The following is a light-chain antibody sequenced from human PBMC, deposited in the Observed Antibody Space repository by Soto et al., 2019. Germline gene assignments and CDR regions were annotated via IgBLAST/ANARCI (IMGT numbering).Light chain of an antibody. CDR2: DVS. Sequence: QSALTRPRSVSGSPGQSVTSSCTGTSSDVGGYNYVSWYQQHPGKAPKLMIYDVSKRPSGVPDRFSGSNSGNTASLTISGLQAEDEADYYCCSYAGSYTFGVFGTGTKVTVL. CDR1: SSDVGGYNY. J-gene: IGLJ1*01. V-gene: IGLV2-11*01. CDR3: CSYAGSYTFGV.